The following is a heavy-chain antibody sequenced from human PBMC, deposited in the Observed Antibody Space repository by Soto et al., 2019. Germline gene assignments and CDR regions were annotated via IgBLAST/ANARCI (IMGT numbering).Heavy chain of an antibody. V-gene: IGHV1-8*02. CDR3: AREHSGSYPH. J-gene: IGHJ4*02. CDR2: IIPIFGT. Sequence: ASVKVSCKASGGTFSSYAISWVRQAPGQGLEWMGGIIPIFGTGYAQKFQGRVTMTRNTSISTAYMELSSLRSEDTAVYYCAREHSGSYPHWGQGTLVTVSS. D-gene: IGHD1-26*01. CDR1: GGTFSSYA.